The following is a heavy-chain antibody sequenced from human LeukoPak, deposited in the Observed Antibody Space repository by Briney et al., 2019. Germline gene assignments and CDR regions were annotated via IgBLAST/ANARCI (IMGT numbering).Heavy chain of an antibody. CDR2: IAMDGSNK. J-gene: IGHJ3*02. CDR1: GFTFSNYG. D-gene: IGHD6-19*01. V-gene: IGHV3-30*18. CDR3: AKKVFSGWYGAFDI. Sequence: GGSLRLSCAGSGFTFSNYGMHWVRQAPDKGLEWVAVIAMDGSNKYYADSVKGRFTISRDNSKNTLYLQMNSLRAEDTAVYCCAKKVFSGWYGAFDIWGQGTMVTVSS.